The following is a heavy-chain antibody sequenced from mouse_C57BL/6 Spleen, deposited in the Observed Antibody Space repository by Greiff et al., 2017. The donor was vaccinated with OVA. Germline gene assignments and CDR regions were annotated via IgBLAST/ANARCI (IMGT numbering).Heavy chain of an antibody. D-gene: IGHD3-2*02. CDR3: ARGGQLRPFDY. J-gene: IGHJ2*01. CDR1: GYSITSGYD. V-gene: IGHV3-1*01. CDR2: IRYSGST. Sequence: VQLKESGPGMVKPSQSLSLTCTVTGYSITSGYDWHWIRHFPGNKLEWMGYIRYSGSTNYNPSLKSRISITHDTSKNHFFLKLNSVTTEDTATYYCARGGQLRPFDYWGQGTTLTVSS.